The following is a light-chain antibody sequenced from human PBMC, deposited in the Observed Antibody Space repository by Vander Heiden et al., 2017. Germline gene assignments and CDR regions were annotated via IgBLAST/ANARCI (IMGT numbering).Light chain of an antibody. CDR1: SSDVDGQDL. V-gene: IGLV2-11*01. CDR2: DVT. J-gene: IGLJ3*02. Sequence: QAARTQPSQVGGSPGQPVSITCNGTSSDVDGQDLAYWYQQHRGKGQKVLLYDVTKRPSGVPDRFSGAKSGNTASLTISGLQAEDEADYHCYSYAGSYTWVFGGGTTLTVL. CDR3: YSYAGSYTWV.